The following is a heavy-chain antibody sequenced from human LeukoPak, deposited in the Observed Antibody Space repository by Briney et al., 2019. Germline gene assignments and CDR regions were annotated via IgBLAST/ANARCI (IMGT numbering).Heavy chain of an antibody. D-gene: IGHD3-22*01. Sequence: SETLSLTCTVSGGSISSYYWSWIRQPPGKGLEWIGYIYYSGSTNYNPSLKSRVTISVDTSKNQFSLKLSSVTAADTAVYYCARLQFPNYYDSSGFDYWGQGTLVTVSS. V-gene: IGHV4-59*08. CDR1: GGSISSYY. CDR2: IYYSGST. CDR3: ARLQFPNYYDSSGFDY. J-gene: IGHJ4*02.